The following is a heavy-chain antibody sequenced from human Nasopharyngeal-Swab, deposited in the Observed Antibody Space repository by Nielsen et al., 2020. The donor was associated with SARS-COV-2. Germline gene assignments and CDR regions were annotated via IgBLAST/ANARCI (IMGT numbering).Heavy chain of an antibody. D-gene: IGHD3-22*01. V-gene: IGHV2-5*01. Sequence: PGKALEWLALIYWNDDKRYSPSLESRLTITKDTSKNQVVLTMTNMDPVDTATYYCAHRTYYYDSSGYYYVWDFDYWGQGTLVTVSS. CDR3: AHRTYYYDSSGYYYVWDFDY. CDR2: IYWNDDK. J-gene: IGHJ4*02.